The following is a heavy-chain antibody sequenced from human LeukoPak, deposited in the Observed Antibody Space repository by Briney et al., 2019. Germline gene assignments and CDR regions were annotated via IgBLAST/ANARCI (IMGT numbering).Heavy chain of an antibody. CDR2: IYYSGST. CDR3: ARGYSGSFSNAFDI. Sequence: SETLSLTCTVSGGSISSYYWSWIRQPPGKGLEWIGYIYYSGSTNYNPSLKSRVTISVDTSKNQFSLKLGSVTAADTAVYYCARGYSGSFSNAFDIWGRGTMVTVSS. J-gene: IGHJ3*02. D-gene: IGHD1-26*01. CDR1: GGSISSYY. V-gene: IGHV4-59*08.